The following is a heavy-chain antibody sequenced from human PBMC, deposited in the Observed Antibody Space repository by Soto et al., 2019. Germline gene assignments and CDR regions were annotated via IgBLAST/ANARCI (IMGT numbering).Heavy chain of an antibody. CDR1: GGSISSSSYY. Sequence: PSETLSLTCTVSGGSISSSSYYWGWIRQPPGKGLEWIGSIYYSGSTYYNPSLKSRVTISVDTSKNQFSLKLSSVTAEDTAVYYCARDLFGLWGQGTLVTVSS. J-gene: IGHJ5*02. CDR2: IYYSGST. V-gene: IGHV4-39*02. CDR3: ARDLFGL.